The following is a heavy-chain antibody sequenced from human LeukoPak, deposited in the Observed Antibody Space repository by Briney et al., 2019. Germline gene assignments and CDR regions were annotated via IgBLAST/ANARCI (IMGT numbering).Heavy chain of an antibody. V-gene: IGHV3-21*01. CDR2: ISSSSSYI. CDR1: GFTFSSYS. J-gene: IGHJ4*02. CDR3: ARDVGKVGATSRRYFDY. D-gene: IGHD1-26*01. Sequence: GGSLRLSCAASGFTFSSYSMNWVRQAPGKGLEWVSSISSSSSYIYYADSVKGRFTISRDNAKNSLYLQMNSLRAEDTAVYYCARDVGKVGATSRRYFDYWGQGTLVTVSS.